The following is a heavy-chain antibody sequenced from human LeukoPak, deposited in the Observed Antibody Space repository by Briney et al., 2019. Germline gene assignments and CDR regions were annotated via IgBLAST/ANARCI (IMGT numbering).Heavy chain of an antibody. V-gene: IGHV3-23*01. D-gene: IGHD6-13*01. CDR2: ISGSGGST. CDR1: GFTFSSYA. J-gene: IGHJ4*02. CDR3: AREKHTLALYSSSWSVPLDY. Sequence: GGSLRLSCAASGFTFSSYAMSWVRQAPGKGLEWVSAISGSGGSTYYADSVKGRFTISRDNSKNTLYLQMNSLRAEDTAVYYCAREKHTLALYSSSWSVPLDYWGQGTLVTVSS.